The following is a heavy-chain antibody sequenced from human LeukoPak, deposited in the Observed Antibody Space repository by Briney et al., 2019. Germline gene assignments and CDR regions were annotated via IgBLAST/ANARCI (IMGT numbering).Heavy chain of an antibody. J-gene: IGHJ4*02. D-gene: IGHD6-13*01. CDR2: ISRTGNSI. Sequence: GGSLRLSCAASGFTLTSYEMNWVRLAPGKGLEWISYISRTGNSIYYADSVKGRLTVSRDSAKNSLYLQMNSLRAEDTAVYYCARGPYSSNWYVDYWGQGTLVTVAS. CDR3: ARGPYSSNWYVDY. V-gene: IGHV3-48*03. CDR1: GFTLTSYE.